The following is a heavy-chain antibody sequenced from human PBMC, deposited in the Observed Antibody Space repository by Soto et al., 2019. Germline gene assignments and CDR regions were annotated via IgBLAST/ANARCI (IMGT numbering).Heavy chain of an antibody. Sequence: PGESLKISCKGSGYSFTSYWIGWVRQMPGKGLEWMGIIYPGDSDTRYSPTFQGQVTISADKSISTAYLQWSSLKASDTAMYYCARQYYDFWSGYHQNWFDPWGQGTLVTVSS. V-gene: IGHV5-51*01. D-gene: IGHD3-3*01. CDR2: IYPGDSDT. CDR1: GYSFTSYW. CDR3: ARQYYDFWSGYHQNWFDP. J-gene: IGHJ5*02.